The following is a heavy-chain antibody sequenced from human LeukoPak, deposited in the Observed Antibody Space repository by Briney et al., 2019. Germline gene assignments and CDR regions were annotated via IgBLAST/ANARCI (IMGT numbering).Heavy chain of an antibody. Sequence: SQTLSLTCTVSGGSISSGSYYWSWIRQPAGKGLEWIGRIYTSGSTNYNPSLKSRVTISVDTSKNQFSLKLSSVTAADTAVYYCARETDYGGNPGVVYWGQGTLVTVSS. CDR3: ARETDYGGNPGVVY. J-gene: IGHJ4*02. V-gene: IGHV4-61*02. CDR2: IYTSGST. D-gene: IGHD4-23*01. CDR1: GGSISSGSYY.